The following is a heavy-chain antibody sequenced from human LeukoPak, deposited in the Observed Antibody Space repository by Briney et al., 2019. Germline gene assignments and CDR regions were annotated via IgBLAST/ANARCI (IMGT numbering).Heavy chain of an antibody. J-gene: IGHJ4*02. V-gene: IGHV4-59*01. Sequence: PSETLSLTCTVSGGSISSYYWSWIRQPPGKGLEWIGYIYYSGSTNYNPSLKSRVTISVDTSKNQFSLKLSSVTAADTAVYCCARDRLPSYWGQGTLVTVSS. CDR1: GGSISSYY. D-gene: IGHD4-11*01. CDR2: IYYSGST. CDR3: ARDRLPSY.